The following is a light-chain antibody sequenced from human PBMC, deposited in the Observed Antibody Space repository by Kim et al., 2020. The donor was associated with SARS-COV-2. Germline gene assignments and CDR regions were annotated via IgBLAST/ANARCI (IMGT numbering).Light chain of an antibody. V-gene: IGLV2-14*03. CDR3: SSYTGTMTPFV. Sequence: SITISCTGTSSDVGSYISVSWYQQHPGKAPKLIIYDVNNRPSGISNRFSGSKSANTASLTISGLQAEDEADYYCSSYTGTMTPFVFGTGTKVTVL. J-gene: IGLJ1*01. CDR1: SSDVGSYIS. CDR2: DVN.